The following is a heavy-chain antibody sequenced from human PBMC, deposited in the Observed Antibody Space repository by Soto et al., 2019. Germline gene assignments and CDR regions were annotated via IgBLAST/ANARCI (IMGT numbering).Heavy chain of an antibody. CDR2: IWYDGSNK. J-gene: IGHJ4*02. Sequence: PGGSLRLSCAASGFTFSSYGMHWVRQAPGKGLEWVAVIWYDGSNKYYADSVKGRFTISRDNSKNTLYLQMNSLRAEDTAVYYCARSDTTYGFDWSSDFDYWGQGTLVTVSS. CDR3: ARSDTTYGFDWSSDFDY. D-gene: IGHD3-9*01. CDR1: GFTFSSYG. V-gene: IGHV3-33*01.